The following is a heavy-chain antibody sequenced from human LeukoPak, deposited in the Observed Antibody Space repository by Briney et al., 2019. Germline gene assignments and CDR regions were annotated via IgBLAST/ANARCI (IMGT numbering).Heavy chain of an antibody. D-gene: IGHD5-18*01. CDR2: ISYDGSNK. J-gene: IGHJ3*02. CDR1: GFTFSSYA. V-gene: IGHV3-30-3*01. Sequence: PGGSLRLSCAASGFTFSSYAMHWVRQAPGKGLEWVAVISYDGSNKYYADSVKGRFTISRGNSKNTLYLQMNSLRAEDTAVYYCAREVRGYGAFDIWGQGTMVTVSS. CDR3: AREVRGYGAFDI.